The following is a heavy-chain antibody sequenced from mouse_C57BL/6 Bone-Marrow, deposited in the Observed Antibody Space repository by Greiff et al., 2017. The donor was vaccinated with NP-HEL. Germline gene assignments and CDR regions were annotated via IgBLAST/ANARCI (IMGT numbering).Heavy chain of an antibody. J-gene: IGHJ3*01. Sequence: EVQLQQSGAELVRPGASVKLSCTASGFNIKDDYMHWVKQRPEQGLEWIGWIDPENGDTEYASKFQGKATITADTSSNTAYLQLSSLTSEDTAVYYCTTTTYYDYDGFAYWGQGTLVTVSA. CDR1: GFNIKDDY. D-gene: IGHD2-4*01. CDR3: TTTTYYDYDGFAY. CDR2: IDPENGDT. V-gene: IGHV14-4*01.